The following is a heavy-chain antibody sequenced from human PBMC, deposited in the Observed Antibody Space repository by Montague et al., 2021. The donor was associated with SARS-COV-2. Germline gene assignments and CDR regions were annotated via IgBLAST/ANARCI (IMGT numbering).Heavy chain of an antibody. CDR1: GGSISSGGYY. D-gene: IGHD2-21*02. V-gene: IGHV4-31*03. CDR3: ARVHIVVVTAMRYFDL. Sequence: TLSLTCTVSGGSISSGGYYWSWIRQHPGKGLEWIGYIYYSGSTYYXXXLKSRVTISVDTSKNQLSLKLSSVTAADTAVYYCARVHIVVVTAMRYFDLWGRGTLVTVSS. CDR2: IYYSGST. J-gene: IGHJ2*01.